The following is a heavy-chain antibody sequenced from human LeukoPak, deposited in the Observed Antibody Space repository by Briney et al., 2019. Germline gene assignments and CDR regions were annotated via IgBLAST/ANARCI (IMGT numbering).Heavy chain of an antibody. CDR2: IGDTVRLS. V-gene: IGHV3-23*01. CDR1: GFTFSSSA. Sequence: GGSLRLSCAASGFTFSSSAMSWVREAPGKGLEWVAAIGDTVRLSYCADSVNARFTISRGNSKNTLSLQMNSLRAADTAVYYCATGGLRDGYSYASWGQGTLITVSS. J-gene: IGHJ5*02. CDR3: ATGGLRDGYSYAS. D-gene: IGHD5-24*01.